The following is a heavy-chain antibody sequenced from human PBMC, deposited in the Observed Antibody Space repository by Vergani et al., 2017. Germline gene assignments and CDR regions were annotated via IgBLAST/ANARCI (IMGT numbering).Heavy chain of an antibody. CDR2: ISSNGGST. CDR3: VKDSSGSYTGPFDY. J-gene: IGHJ4*02. Sequence: EVQLVESGGGLVQPGGSLRLSCSASGLTFSSYAMHWVRQAPGKGLEYVSAISSNGGSTYYADSVKGRFTISRDNSKNTLYLQMSSLRAEDTAVYYCVKDSSGSYTGPFDYWGQGTLVTVSS. V-gene: IGHV3-64D*06. D-gene: IGHD1-26*01. CDR1: GLTFSSYA.